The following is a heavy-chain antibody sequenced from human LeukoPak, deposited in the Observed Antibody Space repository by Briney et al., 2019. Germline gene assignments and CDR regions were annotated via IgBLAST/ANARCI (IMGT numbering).Heavy chain of an antibody. V-gene: IGHV4-38-2*02. CDR3: ERAKSGYYDYVWGSYRYDGPFDY. D-gene: IGHD3-16*02. CDR2: IYHSGST. J-gene: IGHJ4*02. Sequence: SETLSLTCTVSGYSISSGYYWGWIRQPPGKGLEWIGSIYHSGSTYYNPSLKSRVTISVDTSKNQFSLKLSSVTAADTAVYYCERAKSGYYDYVWGSYRYDGPFDYWGQGTLVTVSS. CDR1: GYSISSGYY.